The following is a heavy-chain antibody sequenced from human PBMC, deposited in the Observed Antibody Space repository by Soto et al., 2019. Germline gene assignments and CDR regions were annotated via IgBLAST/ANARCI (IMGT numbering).Heavy chain of an antibody. CDR3: ARDRDSRDSEVTEFDP. CDR2: LSSSTRYI. J-gene: IGHJ5*02. D-gene: IGHD4-17*01. V-gene: IGHV3-21*01. CDR1: GFTFSSYS. Sequence: GGSLRLSCAASGFTFSSYSMNWVRQAPGKGLEWVSSLSSSTRYIYYADSVKGRFTISRDNAKNSLYLQMNSLRAEETAVYYCARDRDSRDSEVTEFDPWGQGPLVTVSS.